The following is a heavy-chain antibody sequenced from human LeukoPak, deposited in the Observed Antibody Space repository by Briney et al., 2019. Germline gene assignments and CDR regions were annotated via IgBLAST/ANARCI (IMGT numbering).Heavy chain of an antibody. J-gene: IGHJ4*02. V-gene: IGHV1-69*05. CDR2: TIPIFGTA. CDR3: AMRRGYGNLDY. CDR1: GGTFSSYA. D-gene: IGHD5-18*01. Sequence: GASVKVSCKASGGTFSSYAISWVRQAPGQGLEWMGRTIPIFGTANYAQKFHGRVTITTDESTSTAYMELSSLRSEDTAVYYCAMRRGYGNLDYWGPGTLVTVSS.